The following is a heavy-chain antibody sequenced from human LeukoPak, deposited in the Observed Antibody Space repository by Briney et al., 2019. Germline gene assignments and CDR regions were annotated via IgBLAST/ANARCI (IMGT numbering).Heavy chain of an antibody. CDR3: ARDTNYYDSSGYDRGAFDI. V-gene: IGHV4-59*12. CDR2: IYYSGST. D-gene: IGHD3-22*01. CDR1: GGSISSYY. J-gene: IGHJ3*02. Sequence: SETLSLTCTVSGGSISSYYWSWIRQPPGKGLEWIGYIYYSGSTNYKSSLKSRVTISVDTSKNQFSLKLSSVTAADTAVYYCARDTNYYDSSGYDRGAFDIWGQGTMVTVSS.